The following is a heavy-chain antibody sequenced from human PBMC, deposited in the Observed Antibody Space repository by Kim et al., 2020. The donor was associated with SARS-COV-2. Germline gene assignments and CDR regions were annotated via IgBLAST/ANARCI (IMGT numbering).Heavy chain of an antibody. V-gene: IGHV1-69*01. D-gene: IGHD3-10*01. J-gene: IGHJ6*02. Sequence: FQGRVTITADESTSTAYMELSSLRSEDTAVYYCARDRGWATLYYYYGMDVWGQGTTVTVSS. CDR3: ARDRGWATLYYYYGMDV.